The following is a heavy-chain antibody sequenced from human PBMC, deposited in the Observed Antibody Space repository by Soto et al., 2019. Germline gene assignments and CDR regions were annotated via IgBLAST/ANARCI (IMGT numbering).Heavy chain of an antibody. D-gene: IGHD2-2*01. CDR3: EKRQRTGAAAKNFDF. Sequence: GGSLRLSCAASGFPFSNHAMSWVRQAPGKGLEWVSGISDSGGLTYYADSVKGRFNMSRDNSKNMLYLQMKNLRAEDTAVYFCEKRQRTGAAAKNFDFWGQGTLVTVYS. CDR2: ISDSGGLT. CDR1: GFPFSNHA. J-gene: IGHJ4*02. V-gene: IGHV3-23*01.